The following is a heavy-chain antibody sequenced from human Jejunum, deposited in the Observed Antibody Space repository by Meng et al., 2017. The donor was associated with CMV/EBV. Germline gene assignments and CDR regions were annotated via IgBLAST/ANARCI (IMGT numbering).Heavy chain of an antibody. D-gene: IGHD3-22*01. CDR2: IIAVLKTP. CDR3: ARGFSNGYLPFDY. CDR1: GGVFNNYA. Sequence: QEQLVQVGNEVKKPWSSVKVSCKSSGGVFNNYALYWVRQAPGQGLEWMGGIIAVLKTPTYAQKFRGRLTITADESTGTTYMDLTSLTSEDTAVYYCARGFSNGYLPFDYWGQGTLVTVSS. J-gene: IGHJ4*02. V-gene: IGHV1-69*01.